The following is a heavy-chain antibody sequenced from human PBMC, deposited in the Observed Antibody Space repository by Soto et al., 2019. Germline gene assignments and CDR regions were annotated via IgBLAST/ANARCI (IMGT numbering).Heavy chain of an antibody. Sequence: PSETLSLTCTVSGGSISSSSYYWGWIRQPPGKGLEWIGRIYYSGSTYYSPSFQGQVTISADKSISTAYLQWSSLKASDTAMYYCARHSGDLWAFGYWGQGTLVTVSS. V-gene: IGHV4-39*07. CDR1: GGSISSSSYY. CDR3: ARHSGDLWAFGY. J-gene: IGHJ4*02. D-gene: IGHD2-21*01. CDR2: IYYSGST.